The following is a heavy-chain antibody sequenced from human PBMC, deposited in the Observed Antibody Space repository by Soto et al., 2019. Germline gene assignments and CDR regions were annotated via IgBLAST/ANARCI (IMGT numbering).Heavy chain of an antibody. CDR3: ARDPLYDYGDLSHVFDM. J-gene: IGHJ3*02. V-gene: IGHV4-30-4*08. Sequence: PSETLSLTCTVSGGSVSSGGYYWSWIRQPPGKGLEWIGYIYHSGSTYYNPSLKGRVDISVDTSKNQFSLKLSSVTAADTAVYYCARDPLYDYGDLSHVFDMWGQGTMLTVSS. D-gene: IGHD4-17*01. CDR2: IYHSGST. CDR1: GGSVSSGGYY.